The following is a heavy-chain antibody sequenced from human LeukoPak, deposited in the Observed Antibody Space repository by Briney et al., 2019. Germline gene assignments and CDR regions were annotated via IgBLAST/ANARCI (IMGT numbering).Heavy chain of an antibody. J-gene: IGHJ5*02. CDR2: IYYSGST. V-gene: IGHV4-59*01. CDR1: GGSISSYY. D-gene: IGHD2-2*01. CDR3: ARSSTPKGGFDP. Sequence: SETLSLTCTVSGGSISSYYWSWIRQPPGRGLEWIGYIYYSGSTNYNPSLKSRVTISVDTSKNQFSLKLSSVTAADTAVYYCARSSTPKGGFDPWGQGTLVTVSS.